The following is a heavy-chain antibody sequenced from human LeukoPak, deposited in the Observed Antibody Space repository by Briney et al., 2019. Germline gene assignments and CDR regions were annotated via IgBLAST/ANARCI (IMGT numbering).Heavy chain of an antibody. V-gene: IGHV3-21*01. J-gene: IGHJ6*02. CDR3: ARDRSGSNYNYYGMDV. CDR1: GFTFSSYS. Sequence: GGSLRLSCAASGFTFSSYSMNWVRQAPGKGLGWVSSISSSSDYIYYADSVKGRFTISRDNAKNSLYLQMNTLGAEDTAVFYCARDRSGSNYNYYGMDVWGQGTTVTVSS. D-gene: IGHD1-26*01. CDR2: ISSSSDYI.